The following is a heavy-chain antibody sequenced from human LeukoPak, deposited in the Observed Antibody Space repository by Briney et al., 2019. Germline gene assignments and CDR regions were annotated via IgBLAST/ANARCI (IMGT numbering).Heavy chain of an antibody. D-gene: IGHD2-8*01. V-gene: IGHV3-48*01. CDR3: ARRGVDSYYYYMDV. J-gene: IGHJ6*03. CDR2: IGTTSTI. Sequence: GGSLRLSCAASGFTFSNFRFNWVRQSPEKGLEWIAFIGTTSTIYYADSVKGRFTISRDNAKNSLFLQMNNLTVEYTALYYCARRGVDSYYYYMDVWGKGTTVIVSS. CDR1: GFTFSNFR.